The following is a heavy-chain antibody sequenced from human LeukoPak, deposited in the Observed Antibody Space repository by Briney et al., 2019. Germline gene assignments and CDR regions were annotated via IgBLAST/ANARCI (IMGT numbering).Heavy chain of an antibody. D-gene: IGHD1-1*01. CDR1: GYTFTGYH. Sequence: GASVKVSCKASGYTFTGYHMHWVRQAPGQGLEWMGWISAYNGNTNYAQKLQGRVTMTTDTSTSTAYMELRSLRSEGTAVYYCARGLEPKVDYFDYWGQGTLVTVSS. CDR3: ARGLEPKVDYFDY. J-gene: IGHJ4*02. V-gene: IGHV1-18*04. CDR2: ISAYNGNT.